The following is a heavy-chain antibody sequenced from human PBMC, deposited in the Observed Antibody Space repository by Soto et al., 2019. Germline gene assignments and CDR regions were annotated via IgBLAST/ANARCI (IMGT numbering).Heavy chain of an antibody. V-gene: IGHV3-48*01. CDR3: ARDIEEIGAGKSDDLYCSSTSCYWYYYYMDV. Sequence: GGSLRLSCAASGFTFSSYSMNWVRQAPEKGLEWVSYISSSSSTIYYADSVKGRFTISRDNAKNSLYLQMNSLRAEDTAVYYCARDIEEIGAGKSDDLYCSSTSCYWYYYYMDVWGKGTTVTVSS. CDR1: GFTFSSYS. D-gene: IGHD2-2*01. J-gene: IGHJ6*03. CDR2: ISSSSSTI.